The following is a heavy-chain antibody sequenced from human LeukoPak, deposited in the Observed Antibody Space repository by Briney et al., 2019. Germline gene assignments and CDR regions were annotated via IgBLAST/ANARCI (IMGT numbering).Heavy chain of an antibody. CDR1: GDSVSSNSAA. J-gene: IGHJ4*02. V-gene: IGHV6-1*01. D-gene: IGHD3-10*01. Sequence: SQTLSLTCAISGDSVSSNSAAWNWLRQSPSRGLEWLGRTYYRSNWYNDYAVSVKSRITINPDTSKNQFALQLNSVTPEDAAVYYCARVPRITMVRGGIIPYFDYWGQGTLVTVSS. CDR2: TYYRSNWYN. CDR3: ARVPRITMVRGGIIPYFDY.